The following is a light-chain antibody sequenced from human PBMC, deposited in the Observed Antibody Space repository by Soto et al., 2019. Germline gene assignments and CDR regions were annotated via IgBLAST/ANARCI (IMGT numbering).Light chain of an antibody. J-gene: IGLJ1*01. CDR3: FSKISGFVYG. V-gene: IGLV2-14*01. CDR2: DVN. Sequence: QSVLAQPASVSGSFGQSITSSCSGPNTDLGVYGYVSWYQHQPGKAPKLLIYDVNNRPSGISDRFSGSKSGDTASLTISGLQAEDEADYFCFSKISGFVYGFGTGTKVTVL. CDR1: NTDLGVYGY.